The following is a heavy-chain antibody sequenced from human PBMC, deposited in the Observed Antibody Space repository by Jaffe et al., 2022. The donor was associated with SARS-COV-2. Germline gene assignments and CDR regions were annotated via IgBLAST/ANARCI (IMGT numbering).Heavy chain of an antibody. V-gene: IGHV4-59*01. Sequence: QVHLQESGPGLVKPSETLSLTCTVSGGSISSYYWSWIRQPPGKELEWIGYIQGSGSTNYNPSLKDRVTMSIDTSKKQFSLNLSSATAADTAVYYCARGYCRPTNCPLEFWGQGSLVTVSS. CDR3: ARGYCRPTNCPLEF. CDR2: IQGSGST. D-gene: IGHD7-27*01. CDR1: GGSISSYY. J-gene: IGHJ4*02.